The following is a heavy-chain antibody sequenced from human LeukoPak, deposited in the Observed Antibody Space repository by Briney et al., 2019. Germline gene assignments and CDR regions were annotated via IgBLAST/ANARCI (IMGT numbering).Heavy chain of an antibody. CDR2: ISSSSSYI. V-gene: IGHV3-21*01. CDR3: ARDYRVGGAAAGPRYFDY. J-gene: IGHJ4*02. CDR1: GFTFSSYS. D-gene: IGHD6-13*01. Sequence: PGGSLRLSCAASGFTFSSYSMDWVRQAPGKGLEWVSSISSSSSYIYYADSVKGRFTISRDNAKNSLYLQMNSLRAEDTAVYYCARDYRVGGAAAGPRYFDYWGQGTLVTVSP.